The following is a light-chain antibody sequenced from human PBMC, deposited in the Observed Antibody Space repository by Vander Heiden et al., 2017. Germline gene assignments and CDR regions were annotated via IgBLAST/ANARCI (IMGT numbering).Light chain of an antibody. V-gene: IGLV2-11*01. CDR3: CSYAGSYTLM. CDR1: SGDVGRYNY. CDR2: DVT. Sequence: QSALTQPRSVSGSPGQSVTISCTGTSGDVGRYNYVSWYQQHPGKAPKFIIYDVTKRPSGVPDRFSGSKSGNTASLTISGLQAEDEADYYCCSYAGSYTLMFGGGTKLTVL. J-gene: IGLJ3*02.